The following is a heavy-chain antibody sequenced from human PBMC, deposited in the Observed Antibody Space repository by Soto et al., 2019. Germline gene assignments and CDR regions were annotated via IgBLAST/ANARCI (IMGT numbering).Heavy chain of an antibody. CDR1: GGSFSGYY. CDR3: ARGNGMILAVQGDAPDKNYLDS. Sequence: PSETLSLTCAVYGGSFSGYYWTWIRQTPGKGLEWIGEINHSGSTNYNPSLKSRVTISVDTSKNQLSLKLSSVTAADTAIYYCARGNGMILAVQGDAPDKNYLDSWSQGTLVTVSS. J-gene: IGHJ4*02. CDR2: INHSGST. V-gene: IGHV4-34*01. D-gene: IGHD3-22*01.